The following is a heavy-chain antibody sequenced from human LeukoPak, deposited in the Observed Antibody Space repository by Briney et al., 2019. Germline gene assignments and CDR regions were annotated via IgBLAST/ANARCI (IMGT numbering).Heavy chain of an antibody. CDR2: IKPDGSDK. D-gene: IGHD6-13*01. J-gene: IGHJ4*02. CDR1: GFTFSSWW. Sequence: GGSLRLSCAASGFTFSSWWMTWVRQLPGKGLEWVANIKPDGSDKYYVDSVKGRFTIPRDNVKNSLYLQMNSLRAEDTAVYYCARGGYSSSWYWVYWGQGTLVTVSS. V-gene: IGHV3-7*01. CDR3: ARGGYSSSWYWVY.